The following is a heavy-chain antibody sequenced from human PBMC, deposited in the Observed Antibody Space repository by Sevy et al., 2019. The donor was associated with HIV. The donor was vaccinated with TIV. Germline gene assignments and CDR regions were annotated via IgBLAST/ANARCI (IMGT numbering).Heavy chain of an antibody. CDR1: GFTFGDYA. D-gene: IGHD6-19*01. J-gene: IGHJ4*02. Sequence: GGSLRLSCIASGFTFGDYAMSWFRQAPGKGLEWVGFIKSKTYGGTTDYTASVKGRFIISRDDSKNIAYLQMNSLKTEDTAVYYCTRDLYGSGWFYFDYWGQGTLVTVSS. CDR3: TRDLYGSGWFYFDY. V-gene: IGHV3-49*01. CDR2: IKSKTYGGTT.